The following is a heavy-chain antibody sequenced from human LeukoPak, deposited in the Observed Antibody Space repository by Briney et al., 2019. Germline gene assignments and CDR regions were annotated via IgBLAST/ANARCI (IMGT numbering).Heavy chain of an antibody. V-gene: IGHV3-64*04. CDR2: ISSNGDNT. CDR1: GFPFNTYA. D-gene: IGHD1-1*01. Sequence: GGSLRLSCSASGFPFNTYAIHWVRQAPGKGLEYVAGISSNGDNTDFADSAKGRFTISRDNSKSTLFLQMNSLRAEDTAVYYCARALTTLTYEGYWGQGTLVTVSS. J-gene: IGHJ4*02. CDR3: ARALTTLTYEGY.